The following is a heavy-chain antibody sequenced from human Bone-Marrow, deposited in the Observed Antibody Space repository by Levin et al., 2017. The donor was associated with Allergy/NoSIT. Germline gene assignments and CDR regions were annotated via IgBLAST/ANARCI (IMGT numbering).Heavy chain of an antibody. D-gene: IGHD1-7*01. J-gene: IGHJ6*02. CDR2: IHYSGST. V-gene: IGHV4-39*01. CDR1: GDSVTRTSSY. CDR3: ARLNYTDSLSLRGMDV. Sequence: PSETLSLTCSVSGDSVTRTSSYWGWIRQPPGTGLEWIGSIHYSGSTYYNPSLKSRVTVSVDTSKNQFSLRLTSVTAADPAVYYCARLNYTDSLSLRGMDVWGQGTTVTVSS.